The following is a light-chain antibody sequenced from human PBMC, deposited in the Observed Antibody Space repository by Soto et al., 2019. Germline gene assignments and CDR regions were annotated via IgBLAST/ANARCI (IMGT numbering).Light chain of an antibody. CDR1: QDITSD. CDR3: QQFNAYPRT. CDR2: DAS. V-gene: IGKV1-13*02. Sequence: AIQLTQSPSSLSASLGDTVIITCRASQDITSDLAWYQQRQEKAPVLLIYDASRLESGVPPRFSGGGSGTEFSLTISSLQPEDFATYFCQQFNAYPRTFGQGTKVDIK. J-gene: IGKJ1*01.